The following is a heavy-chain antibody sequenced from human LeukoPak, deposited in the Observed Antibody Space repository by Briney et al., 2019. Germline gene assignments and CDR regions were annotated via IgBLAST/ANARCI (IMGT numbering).Heavy chain of an antibody. CDR3: ARVRLDRSERNLDAFEN. Sequence: GGSLRLSCAASGFNVSSNYMSWVRQAPGKGLEWVSSIYSGGSTYYADSVKGRFTISRDNSKNTVYLQMNSLRAEDTAVYFCARVRLDRSERNLDAFENWGQGTMVTVSS. D-gene: IGHD1-14*01. V-gene: IGHV3-53*01. CDR1: GFNVSSNY. J-gene: IGHJ3*02. CDR2: IYSGGST.